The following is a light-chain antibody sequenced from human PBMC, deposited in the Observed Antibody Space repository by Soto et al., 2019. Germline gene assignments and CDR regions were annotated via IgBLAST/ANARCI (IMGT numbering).Light chain of an antibody. CDR3: SSYTSSSTLYV. Sequence: QSALTQPASVSGSPGQSITISCTGTSSDVGGYSYVSWYQQHPGKAPKLVIYEVSNRPSGVSNRFSGSKSGNTASLTISGLQAEDDADYYCSSYTSSSTLYVFGTGTKPPS. J-gene: IGLJ1*01. CDR1: SSDVGGYSY. CDR2: EVS. V-gene: IGLV2-14*01.